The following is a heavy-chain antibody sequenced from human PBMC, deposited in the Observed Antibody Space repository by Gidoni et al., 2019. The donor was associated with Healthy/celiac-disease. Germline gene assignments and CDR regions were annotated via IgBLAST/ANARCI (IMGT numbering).Heavy chain of an antibody. J-gene: IGHJ6*02. CDR2: ISPGDSDT. Sequence: EVQLLQSGAEVKKPAESLNISCKGSDYSFTSSWIGWVRQMPGKGLEWMGIISPGDSDTRYSPSFQGHVTISADKSINTAYLQWSSLKASDTAMDYCARYLNRRPNSYRDYYDGMDVWGQGTTVTVSS. V-gene: IGHV5-51*01. CDR1: DYSFTSSW. D-gene: IGHD5-18*01. CDR3: ARYLNRRPNSYRDYYDGMDV.